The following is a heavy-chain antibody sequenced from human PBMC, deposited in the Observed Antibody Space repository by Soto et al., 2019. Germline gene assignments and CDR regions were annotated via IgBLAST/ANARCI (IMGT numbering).Heavy chain of an antibody. Sequence: QVQLVESGGGVVQPGRSLRLSCAASGFTFSSYGMHWVRQAPGKGLEWVAVISHDGSNKYFADSVKGRFTISRDNSHNTLYLQMNSLRAEDTAVYYCAKHLRAVAGYLHGMDVWGQGTTVTDSS. CDR3: AKHLRAVAGYLHGMDV. CDR1: GFTFSSYG. D-gene: IGHD6-19*01. V-gene: IGHV3-30*18. J-gene: IGHJ6*02. CDR2: ISHDGSNK.